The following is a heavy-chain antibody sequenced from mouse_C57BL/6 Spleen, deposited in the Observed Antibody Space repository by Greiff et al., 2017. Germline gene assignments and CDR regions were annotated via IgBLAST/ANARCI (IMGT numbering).Heavy chain of an antibody. Sequence: QVQLQQPGAELVKPGASVKMSCKASGYTFTSYWITWVKQRPGQGLEWIGDIYPGSGSTNYNEKFKSKATLTVDTSSSTAYMQLSSLTSEDSAVYYCASWGSSPAWFAYCGQGTLVTVSA. J-gene: IGHJ3*01. CDR1: GYTFTSYW. CDR2: IYPGSGST. D-gene: IGHD1-1*01. CDR3: ASWGSSPAWFAY. V-gene: IGHV1-55*01.